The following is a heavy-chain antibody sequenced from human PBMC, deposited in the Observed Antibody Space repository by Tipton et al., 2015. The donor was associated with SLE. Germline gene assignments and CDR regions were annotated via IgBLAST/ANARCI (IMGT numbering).Heavy chain of an antibody. J-gene: IGHJ4*02. Sequence: GLVKPSETLSLTCAFYGGSFSVYYWTWIRQPPGRGLEWIGEINHSGSTNYNPSLKSRFTISVDTSKNQFSLKLRSVTAADAAAYYCARRCAKGLGYWGQGTLVTVSS. CDR1: GGSFSVYY. D-gene: IGHD4/OR15-4a*01. V-gene: IGHV4-34*01. CDR3: ARRCAKGLGY. CDR2: INHSGST.